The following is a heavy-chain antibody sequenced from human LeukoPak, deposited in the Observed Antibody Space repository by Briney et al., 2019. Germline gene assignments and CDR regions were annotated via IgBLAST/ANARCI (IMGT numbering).Heavy chain of an antibody. D-gene: IGHD3-22*01. V-gene: IGHV1-2*02. CDR1: GYTFTGYY. CDR3: ARVRSYYYDSSGYGDAFDI. CDR2: INPNSGGT. Sequence: GASVKVSCKASGYTFTGYYVHWVRQAPGQGLEWMGWINPNSGGTNYAQKFQGRVTMTRDTSISTAYMELSRLRSDDTAVYYCARVRSYYYDSSGYGDAFDIWGQGTMVTVSS. J-gene: IGHJ3*02.